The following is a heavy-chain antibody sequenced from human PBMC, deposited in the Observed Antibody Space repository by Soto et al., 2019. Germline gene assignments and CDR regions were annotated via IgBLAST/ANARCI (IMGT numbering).Heavy chain of an antibody. CDR2: IKTNADGGTI. V-gene: IGHV3-15*01. CDR1: GFTFSNAW. CDR3: TTTGTIDY. D-gene: IGHD1-1*01. J-gene: IGHJ4*02. Sequence: PGGSLRLSCAASGFTFSNAWMIWIRQAPGKGLEWVGRIKTNADGGTIYYAAPVKGRFTISRDDSKNMVYLQMNSLKSEDTAVYYCTTTGTIDYWGQGTLVTVSS.